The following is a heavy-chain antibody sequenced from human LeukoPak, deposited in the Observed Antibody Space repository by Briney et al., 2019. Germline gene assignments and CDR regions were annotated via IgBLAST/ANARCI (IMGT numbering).Heavy chain of an antibody. CDR3: ARYPYYYDSSGYYYDH. D-gene: IGHD3-22*01. CDR1: GYSFTSYW. J-gene: IGHJ5*02. CDR2: IYPGDSDT. V-gene: IGHV5-51*01. Sequence: GESLKISCKGSGYSFTSYWIGWVRQIPGKGLEWMGIIYPGDSDTRYSPSFQGQVTMSADNSISTAYLQWSSLKALDTAMYYCARYPYYYDSSGYYYDHWGQRTLVTVSS.